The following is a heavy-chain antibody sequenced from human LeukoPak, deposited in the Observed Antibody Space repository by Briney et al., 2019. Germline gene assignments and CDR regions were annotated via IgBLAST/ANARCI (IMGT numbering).Heavy chain of an antibody. Sequence: GGSLRLSCAVSGFTLSSYAMNWVRQAPGKGLEWVSYISSSGSTIYYADSVKGRFTISRDNDKNSLYLQMNSLRDEDTAVYYCASDSYGDYYDYYYGTFAWGQGATVTVSS. D-gene: IGHD4-17*01. CDR3: ASDSYGDYYDYYYGTFA. CDR2: ISSSGSTI. J-gene: IGHJ6*02. V-gene: IGHV3-48*03. CDR1: GFTLSSYA.